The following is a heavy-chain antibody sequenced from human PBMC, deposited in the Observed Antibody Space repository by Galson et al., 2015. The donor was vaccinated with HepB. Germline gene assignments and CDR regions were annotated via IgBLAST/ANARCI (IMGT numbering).Heavy chain of an antibody. CDR2: ISSSSSYI. Sequence: SLRLSCAASGFSFSSYSMNWVRQAPGKGLEWVSAISSSSSYICQADSGKGRFTTSRDNAKNSLYLQMNSLRAEDTAVYYCARGKYDSGTDYYFDYRGPGTLVTASS. V-gene: IGHV3-21*01. D-gene: IGHD3-22*01. J-gene: IGHJ4*02. CDR1: GFSFSSYS. CDR3: ARGKYDSGTDYYFDY.